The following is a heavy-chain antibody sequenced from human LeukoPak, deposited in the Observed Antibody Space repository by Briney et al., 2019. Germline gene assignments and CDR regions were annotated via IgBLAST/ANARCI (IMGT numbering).Heavy chain of an antibody. CDR1: GGSFSGYY. CDR2: INHSGST. CDR3: ARVYLWFGEWTFDY. Sequence: ETLSLTCAVYGGSFSGYYWSWIRQPLGKGLEWIGEINHSGSTNYNPSLKSRVTISVDTSKNQFSLKLSSVTAADTAVYYCARVYLWFGEWTFDYWGQGTLVTVSS. D-gene: IGHD3-10*01. V-gene: IGHV4-34*01. J-gene: IGHJ4*02.